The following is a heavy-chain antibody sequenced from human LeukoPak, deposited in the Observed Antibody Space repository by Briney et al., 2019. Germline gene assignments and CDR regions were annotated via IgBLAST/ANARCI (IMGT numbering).Heavy chain of an antibody. CDR1: GFTFSNYA. V-gene: IGHV3-23*01. D-gene: IGHD4-17*01. CDR2: ISGVNT. CDR3: ARDPNGNYVGAFDFQR. J-gene: IGHJ1*01. Sequence: PGGSLRLSCAGSGFTFSNYALTWVRQAPGKGLEWVSSISGVNTHYADSVKGRFSISRDNYKNTLYLQMSSLRAEDTAVYYCARDPNGNYVGAFDFQRWGQGTLVTVSS.